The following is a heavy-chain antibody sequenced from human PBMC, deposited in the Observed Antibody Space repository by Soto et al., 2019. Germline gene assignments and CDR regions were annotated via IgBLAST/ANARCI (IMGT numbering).Heavy chain of an antibody. D-gene: IGHD3-22*01. Sequence: ASVKVSCKASGYTFTNYGIIWVRQAPGQGLEWMGWISAYNGNTNYAQKLQGRVTMTTDTSTSTAYMELRSLRSDDTAVYYCARYSSGYYNWFDPWGQGTLVTVSS. V-gene: IGHV1-18*01. CDR1: GYTFTNYG. CDR3: ARYSSGYYNWFDP. CDR2: ISAYNGNT. J-gene: IGHJ5*02.